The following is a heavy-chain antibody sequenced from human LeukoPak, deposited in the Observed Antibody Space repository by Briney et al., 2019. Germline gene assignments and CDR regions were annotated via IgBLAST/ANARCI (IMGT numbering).Heavy chain of an antibody. J-gene: IGHJ4*02. Sequence: PSETLSLTCTVSGVSISSSNSYWGWIRQPPGKGLEWIGSIYYSGSTYYNPSLKSRVTISVDTSKNQFSLKLSSVTAADTAVYYCARVYSSSWYALFDYWGQGTLVTVSS. CDR2: IYYSGST. V-gene: IGHV4-39*07. CDR1: GVSISSSNSY. D-gene: IGHD6-13*01. CDR3: ARVYSSSWYALFDY.